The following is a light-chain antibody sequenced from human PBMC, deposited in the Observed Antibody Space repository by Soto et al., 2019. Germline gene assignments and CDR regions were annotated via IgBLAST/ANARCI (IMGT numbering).Light chain of an antibody. CDR3: QQYGSSPWT. Sequence: EIVMTQSPATLSVSPGERATLSCRASQSVSSDLAWYQEKPGQAPRLLIYGASTRATGIPARFSGGGSGTDFTLTISRLESEDFAVYYCQQYGSSPWTFGQGTKVDIK. CDR2: GAS. CDR1: QSVSSD. V-gene: IGKV3-15*01. J-gene: IGKJ1*01.